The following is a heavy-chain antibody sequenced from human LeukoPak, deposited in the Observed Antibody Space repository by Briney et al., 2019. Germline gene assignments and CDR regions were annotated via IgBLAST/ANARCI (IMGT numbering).Heavy chain of an antibody. D-gene: IGHD6-19*01. J-gene: IGHJ4*02. CDR1: GGSISSSSYY. Sequence: SETLSLTCTVSGGSISSSSYYWGWIRRPPGKGLEWTGSIYYSGSTYYNPSLKSRVTISVDTSKNQFSLKLSSVTAADTAVYYCARHRIRGSSGWYRVRYYFDYWGQGTLVTVSS. CDR2: IYYSGST. V-gene: IGHV4-39*01. CDR3: ARHRIRGSSGWYRVRYYFDY.